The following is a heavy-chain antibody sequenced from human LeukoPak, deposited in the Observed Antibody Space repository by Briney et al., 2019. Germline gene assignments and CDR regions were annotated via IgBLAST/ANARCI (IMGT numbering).Heavy chain of an antibody. J-gene: IGHJ3*02. D-gene: IGHD3-10*01. Sequence: SETLSLTCTVSGGSISTSNYYWGWIRQPPGKGLEWIGNIFYSGSTYYSPSLKSRVTISLDTSRNQFSLKLNSVTAADTAVYYCAKSNGYGLVDIWGRGTMVTVSS. CDR2: IFYSGST. CDR1: GGSISTSNYY. CDR3: AKSNGYGLVDI. V-gene: IGHV4-39*07.